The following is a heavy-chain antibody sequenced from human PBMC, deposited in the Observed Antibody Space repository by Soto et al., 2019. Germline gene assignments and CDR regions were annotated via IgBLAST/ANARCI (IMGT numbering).Heavy chain of an antibody. Sequence: GSLRLACSASGFTFSSYGMHWVRQAPGKGLEWVAVISYDGSNKYYADSVKGRFTISRDNSKNTLYLQMNSLRAEDTAVYYCAKDQGGTGTLFDYWGQGTLVTVSS. CDR1: GFTFSSYG. D-gene: IGHD1-1*01. CDR3: AKDQGGTGTLFDY. CDR2: ISYDGSNK. V-gene: IGHV3-30*18. J-gene: IGHJ4*02.